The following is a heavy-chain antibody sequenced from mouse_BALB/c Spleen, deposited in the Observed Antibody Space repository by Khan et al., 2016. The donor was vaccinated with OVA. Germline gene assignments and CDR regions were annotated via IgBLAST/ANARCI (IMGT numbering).Heavy chain of an antibody. CDR2: IDPYNGGT. CDR1: GYSFTDYN. Sequence: IQLVQSGPELVKPGASVKVSCKASGYSFTDYNMFWVKQSHGKSLEWIGYIDPYNGGTSYNQKFKGKATLTVDKYSSTAFMHLSSLTSEDSAVFYCARTDYYGSSFYFDYWGKGTTLTVSS. J-gene: IGHJ2*01. CDR3: ARTDYYGSSFYFDY. V-gene: IGHV1S135*01. D-gene: IGHD1-1*01.